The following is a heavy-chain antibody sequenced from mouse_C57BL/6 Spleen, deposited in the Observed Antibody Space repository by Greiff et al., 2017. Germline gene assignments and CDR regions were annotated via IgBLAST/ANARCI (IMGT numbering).Heavy chain of an antibody. Sequence: QVQLKQSGAELARPGASVKMSCKASGYTFTSYTMHWVKQRPGQGLEWIGYINPSSGYTKYNQKFKDKATLTADKSSSTAYMKLSSLTSEDSAVYYCARWSTGSWFSDWGQGTLVTVSA. CDR1: GYTFTSYT. CDR3: ARWSTGSWFSD. J-gene: IGHJ3*01. D-gene: IGHD5-1*01. CDR2: INPSSGYT. V-gene: IGHV1-4*01.